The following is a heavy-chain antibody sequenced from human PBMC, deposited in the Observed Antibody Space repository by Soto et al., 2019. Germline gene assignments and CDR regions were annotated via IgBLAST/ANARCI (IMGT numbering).Heavy chain of an antibody. CDR1: GHSIRSNTW. J-gene: IGHJ4*02. CDR3: ARVYRATVIVVVDYYFDY. V-gene: IGHV4-28*03. CDR2: IYYSGST. Sequence: SETLSLTCAVSGHSIRSNTWWGWIRQPPGKGLEWIGYIYYSGSTNYNPSLKSRVTISVDTSKNQFSLKLSSVTAADTAVYYCARVYRATVIVVVDYYFDYWGQGTLVTSPQ. D-gene: IGHD3-22*01.